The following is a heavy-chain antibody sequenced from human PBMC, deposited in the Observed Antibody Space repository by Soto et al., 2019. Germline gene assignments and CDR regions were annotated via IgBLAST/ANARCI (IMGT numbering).Heavy chain of an antibody. CDR2: IRYDGSNT. CDR1: GFIFSSYG. V-gene: IGHV3-33*01. D-gene: IGHD3-9*01. Sequence: QVQLVESGGGVVQPGRSLRLSCAASGFIFSSYGMHWVRQAPGKGLEWVAVIRYDGSNTYYADSVKGRFTISRDNSKNTMYLQMNSLRAEDTAMYYCARDVLTGYVIDYWGQGTLVTVSS. J-gene: IGHJ4*02. CDR3: ARDVLTGYVIDY.